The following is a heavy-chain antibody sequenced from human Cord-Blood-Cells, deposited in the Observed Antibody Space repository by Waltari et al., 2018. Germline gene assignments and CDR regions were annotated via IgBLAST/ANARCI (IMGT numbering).Heavy chain of an antibody. J-gene: IGHJ4*02. D-gene: IGHD3-10*01. V-gene: IGHV1-24*01. CDR2: FDPEDGET. Sequence: QVQLVQPGAEVTKPGASVKVSCKVSGHNLTDLSTHAVRPAPGKGLEWMGGFDPEDGETIYAQKFQGRVTMTEDTSTDTAYMELSSLRSEDTAVYYCATVKMVRGVTPIIAGDYWGQGTLVTVSS. CDR1: GHNLTDLS. CDR3: ATVKMVRGVTPIIAGDY.